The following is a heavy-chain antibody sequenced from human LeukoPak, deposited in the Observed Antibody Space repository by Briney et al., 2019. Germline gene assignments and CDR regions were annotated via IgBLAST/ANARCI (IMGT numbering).Heavy chain of an antibody. CDR3: AREGGPPRAFDI. D-gene: IGHD1-14*01. V-gene: IGHV3-48*03. CDR1: GFTLRSYE. CDR2: ISGSGSTA. J-gene: IGHJ3*02. Sequence: PGGSLRLSCAASGFTLRSYEMNWVRQAPGKGLEWVSYISGSGSTAYYADSVKGRFTISRDNGKNSLYLQMNSLRAEDTAIYYCAREGGPPRAFDIWARGQWSPSLQ.